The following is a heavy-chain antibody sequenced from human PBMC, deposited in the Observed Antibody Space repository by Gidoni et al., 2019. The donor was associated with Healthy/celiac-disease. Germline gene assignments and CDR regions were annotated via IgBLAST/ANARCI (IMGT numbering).Heavy chain of an antibody. CDR2: IKSKTDGGTT. V-gene: IGHV3-15*01. CDR3: TTDDYGGNQLGFDY. CDR1: GFTFSTAW. Sequence: EVQLVESGGGLVKPGGSLRLSCAASGFTFSTAWMSWVRQAPGKGLEWVGRIKSKTDGGTTDYAAPVKGRFTISRDDSKNTLYLQMNSLKTEDTAVYYCTTDDYGGNQLGFDYWGQGTLVTVSS. D-gene: IGHD4-17*01. J-gene: IGHJ4*02.